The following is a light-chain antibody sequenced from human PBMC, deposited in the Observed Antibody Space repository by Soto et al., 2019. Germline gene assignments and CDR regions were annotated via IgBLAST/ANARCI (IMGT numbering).Light chain of an antibody. CDR1: QSVSSN. Sequence: EIVMTQSPATLSVSPGERATLSCRASQSVSSNLAWYQQNPGQAPRLLIYGASTRATGIPARFSGSGSGTEFTLTSSRLQSEDFAVYYCQQYNNWPLMYTFGQGTKLEIK. J-gene: IGKJ2*01. V-gene: IGKV3-15*01. CDR3: QQYNNWPLMYT. CDR2: GAS.